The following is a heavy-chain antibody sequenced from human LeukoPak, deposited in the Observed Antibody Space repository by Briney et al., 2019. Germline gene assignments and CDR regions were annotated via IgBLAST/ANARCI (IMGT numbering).Heavy chain of an antibody. Sequence: NPSETLSLTCAVYGGSFSSYYWSWIRQPPGKGLEWIGYIYYSGRTSYNPSLKSRVTISVDTSKNHFSLTLSSVTAADTAVYYCARGQKYRNGYTVTELGSGYFDYWGQGTLVTVSS. CDR1: GGSFSSYY. D-gene: IGHD5-18*01. CDR3: ARGQKYRNGYTVTELGSGYFDY. CDR2: IYYSGRT. V-gene: IGHV4-59*01. J-gene: IGHJ4*02.